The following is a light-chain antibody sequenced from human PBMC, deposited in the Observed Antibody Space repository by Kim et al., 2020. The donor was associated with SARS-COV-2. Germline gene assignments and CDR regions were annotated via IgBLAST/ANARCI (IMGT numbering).Light chain of an antibody. Sequence: SYELTQPPSVSVAPGKSATITCGGDNIGSKSVHWYQQTPGQAPVLVIYYDNYRPSGIPERFSGSNSGNTAALTISRVEAGDEADYYCQVWDTSTDHYVFG. CDR2: YDN. J-gene: IGLJ1*01. CDR1: NIGSKS. V-gene: IGLV3-21*04. CDR3: QVWDTSTDHYV.